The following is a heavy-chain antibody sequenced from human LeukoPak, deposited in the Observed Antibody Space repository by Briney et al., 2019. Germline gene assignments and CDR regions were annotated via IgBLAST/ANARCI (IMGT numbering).Heavy chain of an antibody. Sequence: GASVKVSCKASGGTFSSYAISWVRQAPGQGLEWMGGIIPIFGTANYAQKFQGRVTMTEDTSTDTAYMELSSLRSEDTAVYYCATDPSKDIVVPQRYWGQGTLVTVSS. CDR2: IIPIFGTA. CDR1: GGTFSSYA. J-gene: IGHJ4*02. V-gene: IGHV1-69*06. D-gene: IGHD2-2*01. CDR3: ATDPSKDIVVPQRY.